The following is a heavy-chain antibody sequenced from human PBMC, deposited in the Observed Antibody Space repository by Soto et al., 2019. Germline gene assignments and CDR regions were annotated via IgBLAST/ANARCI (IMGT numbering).Heavy chain of an antibody. CDR2: IYHSGST. D-gene: IGHD2-15*01. Sequence: SETLSLTCAVSGYSISSGYYWGWIRQPPGKGLEWIGSIYHSGSTYYNRSLKSRVTISVDTSKNQFSLKLSSVTAADTAVYYCARDKHGNPFDYWGQGTLVTVSS. CDR1: GYSISSGYY. J-gene: IGHJ4*02. V-gene: IGHV4-38-2*02. CDR3: ARDKHGNPFDY.